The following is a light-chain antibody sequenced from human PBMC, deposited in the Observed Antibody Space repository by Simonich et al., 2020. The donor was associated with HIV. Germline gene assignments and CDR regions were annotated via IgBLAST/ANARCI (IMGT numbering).Light chain of an antibody. Sequence: DIQMTQSPSSLSASVGDRVTITCRASQSISSYLNWYQQKPGKAPKLLIYGASSLQSGVPSRFSGSGSGTDFTLTISSLQPEDFAAYYCQQYYNAPHTFGQGTKLEIK. CDR2: GAS. CDR1: QSISSY. CDR3: QQYYNAPHT. J-gene: IGKJ2*01. V-gene: IGKV1-39*01.